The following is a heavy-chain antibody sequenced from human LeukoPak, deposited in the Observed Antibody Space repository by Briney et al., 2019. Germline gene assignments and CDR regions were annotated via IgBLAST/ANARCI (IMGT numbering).Heavy chain of an antibody. V-gene: IGHV1-2*02. CDR1: GYTFTAYY. Sequence: ASVKVSCTTSGYTFTAYYMHWVRQAPGQGLEWMGWINPNSGGTNYAQKFQGRVTMTSDTSISAAYMELSRLRSDDTAVYYCARWAGFGEVPLFDNWGQGTLVTVSS. CDR2: INPNSGGT. J-gene: IGHJ4*02. CDR3: ARWAGFGEVPLFDN. D-gene: IGHD3-10*01.